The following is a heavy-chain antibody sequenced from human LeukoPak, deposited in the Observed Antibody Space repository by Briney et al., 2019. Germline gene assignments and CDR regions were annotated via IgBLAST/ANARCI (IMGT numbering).Heavy chain of an antibody. Sequence: SETLSLTCTVSGGSISSYYWSWIRQPPGKGLEWIGNIYTSGSTKYNPSLKSRVTISVDTSKNQFSLMLSSVTAADTAVYYCARHLYDSSGYPESWGQGTLVTASS. V-gene: IGHV4-4*09. CDR3: ARHLYDSSGYPES. CDR2: IYTSGST. D-gene: IGHD3-22*01. J-gene: IGHJ5*02. CDR1: GGSISSYY.